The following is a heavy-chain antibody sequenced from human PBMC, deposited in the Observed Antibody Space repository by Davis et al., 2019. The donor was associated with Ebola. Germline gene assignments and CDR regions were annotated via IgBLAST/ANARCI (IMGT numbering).Heavy chain of an antibody. D-gene: IGHD3-16*02. J-gene: IGHJ4*02. Sequence: GESLKISCEASGFIFSDFGMHWVRQAPGKGLEWVAVILYDGNVRYYADSVKGRFSISRDSSKNTLFLYMKSLRAEDTAVYYCAKGELSTDFDYWGQGTLVTVSS. CDR1: GFIFSDFG. CDR2: ILYDGNVR. CDR3: AKGELSTDFDY. V-gene: IGHV3-30*18.